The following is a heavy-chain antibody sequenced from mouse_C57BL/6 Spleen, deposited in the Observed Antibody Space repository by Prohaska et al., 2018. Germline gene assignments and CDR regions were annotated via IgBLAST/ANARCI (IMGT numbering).Heavy chain of an antibody. CDR2: RRSKSSNEET. V-gene: IGHV10-3*01. CDR3: VREMVVAYYYAMDY. CDR1: GFTFNTYA. Sequence: EVQLVESGGGLVQPKGSLNLSCAASGFTFNTYAMHLVRQAPGKGLEWVARRRSKSSNEETYYADSVKDRFTISRDDSQSMLYLQMNNLKTEDTAMYYCVREMVVAYYYAMDYWGQGTSVTVSS. J-gene: IGHJ4*01. D-gene: IGHD1-1*01.